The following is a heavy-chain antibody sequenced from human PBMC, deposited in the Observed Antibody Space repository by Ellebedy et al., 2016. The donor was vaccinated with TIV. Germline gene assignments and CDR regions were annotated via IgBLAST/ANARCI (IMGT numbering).Heavy chain of an antibody. D-gene: IGHD1-26*01. J-gene: IGHJ2*01. Sequence: PGGSLRLSCAASGLTIDSYSMNWVRQAPGKGLEWISFISGGSSLIYYADSVKGRFTISRDNAKNSVYLQINSLRDEDTALYYCARDDKRGERRHQWFFDLWGRGTLVTVSS. CDR1: GLTIDSYS. CDR2: ISGGSSLI. V-gene: IGHV3-48*02. CDR3: ARDDKRGERRHQWFFDL.